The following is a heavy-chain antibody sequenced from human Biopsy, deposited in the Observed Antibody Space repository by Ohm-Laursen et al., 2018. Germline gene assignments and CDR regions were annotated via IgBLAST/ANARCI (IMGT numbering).Heavy chain of an antibody. CDR1: GFAFSYYG. V-gene: IGHV3-33*01. CDR3: TCRYGDSPL. J-gene: IGHJ3*01. CDR2: MWSDGINK. D-gene: IGHD4-17*01. Sequence: SLRLSCTASGFAFSYYGLHWVRQAPGKGLQWVAFMWSDGINKNYADSVKGRFTVSRDNSKNTLSLQMNSLRAEDTAIYYCTCRYGDSPLWGQGTMVTVSS.